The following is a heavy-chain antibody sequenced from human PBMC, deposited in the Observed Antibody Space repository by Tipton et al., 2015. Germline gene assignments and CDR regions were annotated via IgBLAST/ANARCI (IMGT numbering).Heavy chain of an antibody. V-gene: IGHV1-18*01. D-gene: IGHD5-24*01. CDR1: GYTFSSFG. J-gene: IGHJ5*02. Sequence: QSGPEVKKPGASVKVSCKPSGYTFSSFGISWVRQAPGQGLEWMGWISAYNGDTNYAQKFQGRVTLTTDTSTSTAYMELRSLRSDDTAVYYCTREVGAWSDGWHYSWFDPWGQGTLVTVSS. CDR2: ISAYNGDT. CDR3: TREVGAWSDGWHYSWFDP.